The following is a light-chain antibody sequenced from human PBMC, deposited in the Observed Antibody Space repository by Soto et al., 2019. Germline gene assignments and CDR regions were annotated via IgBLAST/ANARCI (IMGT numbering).Light chain of an antibody. CDR1: QSVSSSY. J-gene: IGKJ4*01. V-gene: IGKV3-20*01. CDR2: GAS. Sequence: EIVLTQSPGTLSLSPGERATLSCRASQSVSSSYLAWYQQKHGQAPRLLIYGASSRATGIPDRFSGSGSGTDFTFTISILDPEDFAVYYCQQYGGSPLTFGGGTKVEIK. CDR3: QQYGGSPLT.